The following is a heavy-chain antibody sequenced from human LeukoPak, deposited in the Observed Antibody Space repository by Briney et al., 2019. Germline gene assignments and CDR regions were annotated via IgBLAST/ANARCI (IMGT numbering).Heavy chain of an antibody. Sequence: ASVKVTCKASGYTFTDYYLHWVRQAPGQGFEWMGWINPNDGDTNYAQKFQGRVTMTRDTSISTAHMEVSRLRSDDTAVYYCARANFLYCSSTTCLFDYWGQGTLVTVSS. CDR3: ARANFLYCSSTTCLFDY. CDR2: INPNDGDT. CDR1: GYTFTDYY. J-gene: IGHJ4*02. D-gene: IGHD2-2*01. V-gene: IGHV1-2*02.